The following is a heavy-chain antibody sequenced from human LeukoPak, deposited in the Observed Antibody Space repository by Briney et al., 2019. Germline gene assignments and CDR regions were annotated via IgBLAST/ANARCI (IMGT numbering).Heavy chain of an antibody. D-gene: IGHD2-15*01. CDR3: ARHVTGYCSGGSCYSGYYFDY. Sequence: GESLKISCKGSGYSFTSYCIGWVRQMPGKGLEWMGIIYPGDSDTRYSPSFQGQVTISADKSISTAYLQWSSLKASDTAMYYCARHVTGYCSGGSCYSGYYFDYWGQGTLVTVSS. V-gene: IGHV5-51*01. J-gene: IGHJ4*02. CDR1: GYSFTSYC. CDR2: IYPGDSDT.